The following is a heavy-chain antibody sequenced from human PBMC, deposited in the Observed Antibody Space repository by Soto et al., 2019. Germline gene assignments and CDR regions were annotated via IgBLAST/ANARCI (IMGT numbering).Heavy chain of an antibody. CDR2: ILYDGSDK. Sequence: QVQLVESGGGVVQPGRSLRLSCAASGFTFSNYGMHWVRQAPGRGLEWVALILYDGSDKDYADSLKGRFTISRDNSKNMLYLQMNILRTEDTAVYYCAKDERGETFDHWGQGTLVTVTS. J-gene: IGHJ4*02. CDR3: AKDERGETFDH. V-gene: IGHV3-30*18. CDR1: GFTFSNYG.